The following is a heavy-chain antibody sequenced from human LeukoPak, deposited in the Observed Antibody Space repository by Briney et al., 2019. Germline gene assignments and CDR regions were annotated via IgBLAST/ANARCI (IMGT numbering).Heavy chain of an antibody. D-gene: IGHD3-16*01. CDR2: ISSSGSTI. CDR3: ASFEDIRGESDY. CDR1: GFTFSSYE. Sequence: PGGSLRLSCAASGFTFSSYEMNWVRQAPGKGLVGVSYISSSGSTIYYADSVKGRFTISRDNAKNSLYLQMNSLRAEDTVVYYCASFEDIRGESDYWGQGTLVTVSS. V-gene: IGHV3-48*03. J-gene: IGHJ4*02.